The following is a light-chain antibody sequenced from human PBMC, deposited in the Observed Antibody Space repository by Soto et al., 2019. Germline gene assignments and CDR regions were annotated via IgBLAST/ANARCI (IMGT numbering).Light chain of an antibody. CDR3: KHYNSYSEE. CDR1: QSIDNW. Sequence: DIQITQSPSTLSTSVGDRVTITCRASQSIDNWLAWYQQRRGKDPKLLISDGFVLESGVSSRFSGSGSGTEFTLTMSRLQPDEFATYYCKHYNSYSEEFGQGTKVDI. J-gene: IGKJ1*01. CDR2: DGF. V-gene: IGKV1-5*01.